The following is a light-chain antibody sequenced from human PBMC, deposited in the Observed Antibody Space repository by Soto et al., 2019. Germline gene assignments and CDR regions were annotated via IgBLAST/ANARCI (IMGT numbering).Light chain of an antibody. V-gene: IGLV2-8*01. J-gene: IGLJ2*01. CDR2: EVS. Sequence: QSALTQPPSVSGSPGQSVTISCTGTSSDVGGYGYVSWYQQHPGKVPKLMIYEVSKRTSGVPDRFSGSKSCNTASLTVSGVKAEEEADYYCSSYSGSNSDVVFGGGTKLTVL. CDR1: SSDVGGYGY. CDR3: SSYSGSNSDVV.